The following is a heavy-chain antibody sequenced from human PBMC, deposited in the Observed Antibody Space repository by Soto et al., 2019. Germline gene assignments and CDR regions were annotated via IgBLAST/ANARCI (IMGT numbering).Heavy chain of an antibody. Sequence: QVQLQESGPGLVKPSETLSLTCTVSGCSISSYYWSWIRQPPGKGLEWIGYIYYSGSTNYNPSLKSRVTISVDTSKNQFSLKLSSVTAADTAVYYCARAQLGYCTNGVCYLSIFDYWGQGTLVTVSS. D-gene: IGHD2-8*01. J-gene: IGHJ4*02. V-gene: IGHV4-59*01. CDR1: GCSISSYY. CDR3: ARAQLGYCTNGVCYLSIFDY. CDR2: IYYSGST.